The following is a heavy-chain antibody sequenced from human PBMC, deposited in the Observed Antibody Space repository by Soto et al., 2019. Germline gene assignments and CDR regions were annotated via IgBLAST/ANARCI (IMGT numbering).Heavy chain of an antibody. V-gene: IGHV6-1*01. Sequence: SQTLSLTCAISGDSVSSNSAAWNWIRQSPSRGLEWLGRTYYRSKWYNDYAVSVKSRITINPDTSKNQFSLQLNSVTPEDTAVYYCARVYSSSGHYYYYYMDVWGKGTTVTVSS. CDR2: TYYRSKWYN. CDR1: GDSVSSNSAA. J-gene: IGHJ6*03. CDR3: ARVYSSSGHYYYYYMDV. D-gene: IGHD6-6*01.